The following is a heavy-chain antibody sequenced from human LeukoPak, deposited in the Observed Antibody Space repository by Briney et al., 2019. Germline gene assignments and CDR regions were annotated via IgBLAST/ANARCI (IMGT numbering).Heavy chain of an antibody. D-gene: IGHD5-12*01. CDR3: ARGLGRWLQLLGNWFDP. V-gene: IGHV4-34*01. CDR1: GGSFSGYY. J-gene: IGHJ5*02. Sequence: SETLSLTCAVYGGSFSGYYWSWIRQPPGKGLEWIGEINHSGSTNYNPSLKSRVTISVDPSKNQFSLKLSSVTAADTAVYYCARGLGRWLQLLGNWFDPWGQGTLVTVSS. CDR2: INHSGST.